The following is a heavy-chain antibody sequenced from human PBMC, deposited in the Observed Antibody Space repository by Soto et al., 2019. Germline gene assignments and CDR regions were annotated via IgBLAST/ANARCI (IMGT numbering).Heavy chain of an antibody. CDR2: ISAYNGNT. V-gene: IGHV1-18*01. CDR3: ARVFEDIVVVPAPIPDY. CDR1: GYTFTSYG. Sequence: QVQLVQSGAEVKKPGASVKVSCKASGYTFTSYGISWVRQAPGQGLEWMGWISAYNGNTNYAQKLQGRVTMTTDKSTSTAYMELRSLRPDDTALYYCARVFEDIVVVPAPIPDYWGQGTLVTVSS. J-gene: IGHJ4*02. D-gene: IGHD2-2*02.